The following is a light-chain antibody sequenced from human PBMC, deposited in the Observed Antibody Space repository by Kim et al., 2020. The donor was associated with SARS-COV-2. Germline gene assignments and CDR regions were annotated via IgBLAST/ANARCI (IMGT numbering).Light chain of an antibody. Sequence: EIVLTQSPGTLSLSPGERATLSCRVSQSVKSSLLAWYQQKPGQPPRLLIYGASNKATGIPDRFSGSGSGTDFTLTISRLESEDFAVYYCQLYGRSPVFTFGPGTRWISN. J-gene: IGKJ3*01. V-gene: IGKV3-20*01. CDR3: QLYGRSPVFT. CDR1: QSVKSSL. CDR2: GAS.